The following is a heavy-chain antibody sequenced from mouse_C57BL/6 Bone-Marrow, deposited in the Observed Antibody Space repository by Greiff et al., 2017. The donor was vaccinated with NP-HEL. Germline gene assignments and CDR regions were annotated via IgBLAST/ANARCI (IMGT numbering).Heavy chain of an antibody. CDR1: GFTFSSYG. J-gene: IGHJ2*01. Sequence: VQLQQSGGDLVKPGGSLKLSCAASGFTFSSYGMSWVRQTPDKRLEWVATISSGGSYTYYPDSVKGRFTISRDNAKNTLYLQMSSLKSEDTAMYYCARHYYGSSLDYWGQGTTLTVSS. CDR3: ARHYYGSSLDY. V-gene: IGHV5-6*01. CDR2: ISSGGSYT. D-gene: IGHD1-1*01.